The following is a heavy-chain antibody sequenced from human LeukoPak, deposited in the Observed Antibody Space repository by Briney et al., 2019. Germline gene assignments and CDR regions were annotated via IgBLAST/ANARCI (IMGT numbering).Heavy chain of an antibody. CDR2: INPNSGGT. J-gene: IGHJ4*02. Sequence: ASVKVSCKASGYTFTGYYMHWVRQAPGQGLEWMGWINPNSGGTNYAQKFQGRVTMTRDTSISTAYMELSRLRSDDTAVYYCARDLRVGATVFDYWGQGTLVTVSS. CDR3: ARDLRVGATVFDY. V-gene: IGHV1-2*02. CDR1: GYTFTGYY. D-gene: IGHD1-26*01.